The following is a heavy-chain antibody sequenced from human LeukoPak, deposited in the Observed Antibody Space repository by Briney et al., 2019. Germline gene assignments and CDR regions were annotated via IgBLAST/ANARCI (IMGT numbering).Heavy chain of an antibody. J-gene: IGHJ4*02. CDR2: IKQDGSEM. V-gene: IGHV3-7*01. CDR3: VGSGWQVYFDF. Sequence: VVNIKQDGSEMYYVDSVKGRFTISRENDKNSVYLQMSSLRADDTAVYFCVGSGWQVYFDFWGQGTLVTVSS. D-gene: IGHD6-19*01.